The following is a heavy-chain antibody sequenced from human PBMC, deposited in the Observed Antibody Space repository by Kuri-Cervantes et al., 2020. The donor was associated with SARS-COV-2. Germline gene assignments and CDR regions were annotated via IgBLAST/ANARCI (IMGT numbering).Heavy chain of an antibody. CDR1: GGTFSSYA. CDR2: INAGNGNT. J-gene: IGHJ6*02. V-gene: IGHV1-3*01. CDR3: ARVGLLDYYYGVDV. Sequence: ASVTVSRKASGGTFSSYAISWVRQAPGQRLEWMGWINAGNGNTKYSQKFQGRVTITRDTSTSTVYMELSSLRSEDTAVYYCARVGLLDYYYGVDVWGQGTTVTVSS.